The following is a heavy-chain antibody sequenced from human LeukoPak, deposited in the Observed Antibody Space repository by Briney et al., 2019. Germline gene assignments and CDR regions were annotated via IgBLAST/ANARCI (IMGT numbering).Heavy chain of an antibody. CDR1: GFTFSSYG. CDR2: IRYDGSNK. J-gene: IGHJ4*02. V-gene: IGHV3-30*02. D-gene: IGHD3-10*01. CDR3: VKDYYGSGSYYLPLDY. Sequence: GGSLRLSCAASGFTFSSYGMHWVRQAPGKGLEWVAFIRYDGSNKYYADSVKGRFTISRDNSKNTLYLQMNSLRAEDTAVYYCVKDYYGSGSYYLPLDYWGQGTLVTVSS.